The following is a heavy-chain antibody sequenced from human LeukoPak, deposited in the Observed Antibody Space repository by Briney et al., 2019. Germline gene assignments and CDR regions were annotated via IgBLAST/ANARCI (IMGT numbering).Heavy chain of an antibody. CDR3: ARLASGSYYESVFDY. Sequence: SETLSLTCTVSGGSISSYYWSWIRRPPGKGLEWIGYIYTSGSTNYNPSLKSRVTISVDTSKNQFSLKLSSVTAADTAVYYCARLASGSYYESVFDYWGQGTLVTVSS. V-gene: IGHV4-4*09. CDR2: IYTSGST. D-gene: IGHD1-26*01. J-gene: IGHJ4*02. CDR1: GGSISSYY.